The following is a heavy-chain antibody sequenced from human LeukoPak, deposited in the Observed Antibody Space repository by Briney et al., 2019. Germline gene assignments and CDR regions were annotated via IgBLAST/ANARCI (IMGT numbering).Heavy chain of an antibody. J-gene: IGHJ4*02. Sequence: PGGSLRLSCAASGFTYSNYAMSWVRQAPGKGLEFVSGIIGSGTNTYYADSVKGRFTISKDNSKDTLFLQMDSLRAEDTAIYYCAKDRSFFFPGAFGNWGQGALVTVSS. CDR3: AKDRSFFFPGAFGN. D-gene: IGHD7-27*01. V-gene: IGHV3-23*01. CDR1: GFTYSNYA. CDR2: IIGSGTNT.